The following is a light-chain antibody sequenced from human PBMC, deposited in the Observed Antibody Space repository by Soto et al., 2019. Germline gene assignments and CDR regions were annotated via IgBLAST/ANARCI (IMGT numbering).Light chain of an antibody. CDR2: GAS. CDR1: QIISYIY. CDR3: QQSGPSTL. J-gene: IGKJ4*01. Sequence: ESVLTQSPGTLSLSPGDRAILSCRASQIISYIYLAWYQQKPGQAPRLLIYGASSRATGVPDRFSGSGSGTDFTLTISRLEPEDFAVYYCQQSGPSTLFGGGTKVEIK. V-gene: IGKV3-20*01.